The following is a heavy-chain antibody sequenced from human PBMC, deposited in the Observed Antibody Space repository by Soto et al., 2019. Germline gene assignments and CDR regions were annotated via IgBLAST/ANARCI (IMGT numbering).Heavy chain of an antibody. D-gene: IGHD3-9*01. CDR1: GASVKNYF. CDR2: VSYSGGT. J-gene: IGHJ4*02. Sequence: SSETLSLTCTVTGASVKNYFWSWIRQPPGKRLEWLGYVSYSGGTNSNPSVKGRVTISVDTSKNQFSLNLTSATAADTAIYYCVRTTGHMTGFYYWGQVTLVTVPS. V-gene: IGHV4-59*08. CDR3: VRTTGHMTGFYY.